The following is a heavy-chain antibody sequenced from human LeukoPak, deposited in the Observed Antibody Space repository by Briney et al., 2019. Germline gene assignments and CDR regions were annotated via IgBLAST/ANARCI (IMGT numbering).Heavy chain of an antibody. D-gene: IGHD4-17*01. CDR1: GFTFSSYG. V-gene: IGHV3-33*01. J-gene: IGHJ3*02. CDR3: ARDATTVRAFDI. CDR2: IWYGRSNK. Sequence: GGSLRLSCAASGFTFSSYGMHWVRQAPGKGLEWVAVIWYGRSNKYYADSVKGRFTISRDNSKNTLYLQMNSLRAEDTAVYYCARDATTVRAFDIWGQGTMVTVSS.